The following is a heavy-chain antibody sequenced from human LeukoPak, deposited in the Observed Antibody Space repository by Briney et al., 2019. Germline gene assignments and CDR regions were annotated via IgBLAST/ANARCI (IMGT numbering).Heavy chain of an antibody. J-gene: IGHJ4*02. CDR2: IYHSGST. CDR3: ARDRSYCSGGSCSYYFDY. D-gene: IGHD2-15*01. CDR1: GGSISSSSYY. Sequence: SETLSLTCTVSGGSISSSSYYWGWIRQPPGKGLEWIGSIYHSGSTYYNPSLKSRVTISVDTSKNQFSLKLSSVTAADTAVYYCARDRSYCSGGSCSYYFDYWGQGTLVTVSS. V-gene: IGHV4-39*07.